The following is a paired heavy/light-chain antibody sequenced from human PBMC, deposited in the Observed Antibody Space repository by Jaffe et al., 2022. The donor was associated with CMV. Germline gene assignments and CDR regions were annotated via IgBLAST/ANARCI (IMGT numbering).Heavy chain of an antibody. CDR3: ARLSASYSNYVDY. Sequence: QLQLQESGPGLVKPSETLSLTCTVSGGSISSSTYYWGWIRQPPGKGLEWIGIIYYSGITFYNPSLKSRLTISVDTSKNQFSLNLGSVTAADSAVYYCARLSASYSNYVDYWGQGTLVTVSS. J-gene: IGHJ4*02. D-gene: IGHD4-4*01. CDR2: IYYSGIT. V-gene: IGHV4-39*01. CDR1: GGSISSSTYY.
Light chain of an antibody. Sequence: QSVLTQPPSVSGAPGQRVTISCTGSGSNIGAGYDVHWYQQLPGTAPKLLIYGNTNRPSGVPDRFSGSKSGTSASLAITGLQAEDEADYYCQSYDSSLSDYVFGTGTKVTVL. CDR3: QSYDSSLSDYV. CDR1: GSNIGAGYD. J-gene: IGLJ1*01. V-gene: IGLV1-40*01. CDR2: GNT.